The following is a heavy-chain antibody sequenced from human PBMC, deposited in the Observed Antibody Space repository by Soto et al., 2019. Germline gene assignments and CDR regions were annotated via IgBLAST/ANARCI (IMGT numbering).Heavy chain of an antibody. Sequence: GASVKVSCAASVFTVSTNYMSWVRQAPGKGLEWASVIYIGGNTYYAGSVNGRFAISRDDSKNTVYLQMNSLRVEDTAMYYCETGGHTYCPDGFDIWGRGTMVTVSS. CDR2: IYIGGNT. D-gene: IGHD5-18*01. CDR1: VFTVSTNY. V-gene: IGHV3-53*01. J-gene: IGHJ3*02. CDR3: ETGGHTYCPDGFDI.